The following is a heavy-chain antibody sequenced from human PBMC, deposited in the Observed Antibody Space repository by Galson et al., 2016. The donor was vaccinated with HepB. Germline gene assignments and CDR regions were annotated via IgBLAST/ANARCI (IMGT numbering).Heavy chain of an antibody. J-gene: IGHJ6*02. CDR1: GFSFSSYA. CDR2: ITSGGTT. CDR3: AKRPYSYGWHYGMDV. V-gene: IGHV3-23*01. D-gene: IGHD5-18*01. Sequence: SLRLSCAASGFSFSSYAMSWVRQAPGKGLEWVSGITSGGTTYYADSVKGRFTISRDNSKNILYLQMKSLRDEDTAVYYCAKRPYSYGWHYGMDVWGQGTTVTDSS.